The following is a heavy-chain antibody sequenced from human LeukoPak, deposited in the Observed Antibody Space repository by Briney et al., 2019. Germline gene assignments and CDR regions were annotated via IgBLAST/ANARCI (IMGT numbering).Heavy chain of an antibody. CDR3: ARGSTCCSDWSDDY. J-gene: IGHJ4*02. CDR1: GFTFSSYG. V-gene: IGHV3-23*01. D-gene: IGHD1-1*01. Sequence: GSLRLSCAASGFTFSSYGMHWGRQAPGKGVEWVSSISGSGGSTYYADSGQGRFTISRDDSENTLYLHMNSLRHEDTAVYYCARGSTCCSDWSDDYRGQGTLVTVSS. CDR2: ISGSGGST.